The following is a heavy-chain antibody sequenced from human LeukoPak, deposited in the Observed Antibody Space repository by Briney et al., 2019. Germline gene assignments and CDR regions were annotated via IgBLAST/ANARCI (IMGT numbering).Heavy chain of an antibody. V-gene: IGHV3-30*18. Sequence: PGGSLRLSCAASGLTFSSYGMHWVRQAPGKGLEWVAVISYDGSDKYYADSVKGRFTISRDNSKNTLYLQMNSLRAEDTAVYYCAKDTSTRLDYWGQGTLVTVSS. CDR2: ISYDGSDK. J-gene: IGHJ4*02. CDR1: GLTFSSYG. D-gene: IGHD2-2*01. CDR3: AKDTSTRLDY.